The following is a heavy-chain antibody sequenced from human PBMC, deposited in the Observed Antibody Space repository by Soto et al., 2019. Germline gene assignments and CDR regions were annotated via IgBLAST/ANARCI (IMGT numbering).Heavy chain of an antibody. J-gene: IGHJ4*02. Sequence: PGGSLRLSCAASGFTFSSYAMSWVRQAPGKGLEWVSAISGSGGSTYYADSVKGRFTISRDNSKNTLYLQMNSLRAEDTAFFYCAKDRYYDFWSVSSRGYWGQGTLVTVSS. CDR3: AKDRYYDFWSVSSRGY. CDR2: ISGSGGST. D-gene: IGHD3-3*01. V-gene: IGHV3-23*01. CDR1: GFTFSSYA.